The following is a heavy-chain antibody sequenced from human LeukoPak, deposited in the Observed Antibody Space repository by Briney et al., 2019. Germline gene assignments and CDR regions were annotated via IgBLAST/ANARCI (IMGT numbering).Heavy chain of an antibody. J-gene: IGHJ4*02. D-gene: IGHD6-6*01. CDR2: IYYSGST. Sequence: PSETLSLTCTVSGGSFSSGSYYWSWIRQPPGKGLEWIGYIYYSGSTNYNPSLKSRVTISVDTSKNQFSLKLSSVTAADTAVYYCARYSIAACPFYYFDYWGQGTLVTVSS. CDR1: GGSFSSGSYY. V-gene: IGHV4-61*01. CDR3: ARYSIAACPFYYFDY.